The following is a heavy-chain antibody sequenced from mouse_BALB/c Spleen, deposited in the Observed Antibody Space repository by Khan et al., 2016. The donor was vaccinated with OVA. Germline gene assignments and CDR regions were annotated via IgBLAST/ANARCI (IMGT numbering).Heavy chain of an antibody. CDR3: ARHYYYGQWYFDV. D-gene: IGHD1-1*01. CDR2: ISYSGST. V-gene: IGHV3-2*02. Sequence: EVQLQESGPGLVKPSQSLSLTCTVTGYSITSDYAWNWIRQFPGNKLEWMAYISYSGSTSSNPSLNSRISITRDTSKNQFFLQLNSVTTEDTATYYCARHYYYGQWYFDVWGAGTTVTVSS. J-gene: IGHJ1*01. CDR1: GYSITSDYA.